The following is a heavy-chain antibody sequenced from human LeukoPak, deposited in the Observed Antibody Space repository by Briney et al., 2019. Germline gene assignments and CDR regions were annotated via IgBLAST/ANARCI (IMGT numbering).Heavy chain of an antibody. J-gene: IGHJ6*03. CDR1: GGSISSGSYY. V-gene: IGHV4-61*02. D-gene: IGHD1-26*01. CDR2: IYTSGST. CDR3: ARGSGSYFIGYYYYMDV. Sequence: SETLSLTCTVPGGSISSGSYYWSWIRQPAGKGLEWIGRIYTSGSTNYNPSLKSRVTISVDTSKNQFSLKLSSVTAADTAVYYCARGSGSYFIGYYYYMDVWGKGTTVTVSS.